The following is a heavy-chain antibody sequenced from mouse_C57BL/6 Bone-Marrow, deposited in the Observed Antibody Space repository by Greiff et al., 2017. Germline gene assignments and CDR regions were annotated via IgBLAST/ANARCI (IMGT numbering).Heavy chain of an antibody. V-gene: IGHV1-80*01. J-gene: IGHJ2*01. CDR2: FYPGDGDT. CDR1: GYAFSTYW. Sequence: LVESGAELVKPGASVTISCKVSGYAFSTYWLNWVKQRPGKGLEWIGQFYPGDGDTNYNGKFKGKATLTADKSSSTAYMQLSSLTSEDAAVYCCARDWDYFDYWGQGTTLTVSS. D-gene: IGHD4-1*01. CDR3: ARDWDYFDY.